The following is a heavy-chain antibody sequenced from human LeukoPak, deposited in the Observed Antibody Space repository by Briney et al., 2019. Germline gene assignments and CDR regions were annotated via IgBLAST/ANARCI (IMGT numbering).Heavy chain of an antibody. V-gene: IGHV3-21*01. Sequence: GGSLRLSCAASGFTFSSYSMNWVRQAPGKGLEWVSCISSTSNYIYYADSVKGRFTISRDNAKNSLYLQMNSLRAEDTAVYYCARAGQRGAFDIWGQGTMVTVSS. CDR3: ARAGQRGAFDI. CDR1: GFTFSSYS. D-gene: IGHD6-25*01. J-gene: IGHJ3*02. CDR2: ISSTSNYI.